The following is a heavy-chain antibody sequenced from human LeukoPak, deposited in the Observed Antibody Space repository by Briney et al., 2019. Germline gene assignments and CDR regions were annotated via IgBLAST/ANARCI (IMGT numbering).Heavy chain of an antibody. CDR1: GFTFSNYG. V-gene: IGHV3-30*02. CDR2: IRYDESNK. CDR3: AKVALSFGYYYYMDV. Sequence: PGGSLRLSCAASGFTFSNYGIHWVRQAPGKGLEWVAFIRYDESNKYYADSVKGRFTISRDNSKNTVYLQMNSLRAEDTAVYYCAKVALSFGYYYYMDVWGKGTTVTISS. D-gene: IGHD3-16*01. J-gene: IGHJ6*03.